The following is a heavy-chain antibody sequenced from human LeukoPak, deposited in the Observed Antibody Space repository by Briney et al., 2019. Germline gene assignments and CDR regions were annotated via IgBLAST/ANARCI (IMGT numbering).Heavy chain of an antibody. CDR3: AREMYCSGGSCYGDAFDI. Sequence: GGSLRLSCAASAFTFSSYAMSWVRQAPGKGLQWVSGITGSGSNTYYADSVKGRFTISRDNSRDTLYLQMDSLSAEDTALYYCAREMYCSGGSCYGDAFDIWGQGTMVTVSS. J-gene: IGHJ3*02. CDR2: ITGSGSNT. CDR1: AFTFSSYA. D-gene: IGHD2-15*01. V-gene: IGHV3-23*01.